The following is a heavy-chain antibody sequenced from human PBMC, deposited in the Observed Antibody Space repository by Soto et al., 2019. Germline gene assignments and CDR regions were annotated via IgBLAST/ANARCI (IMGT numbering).Heavy chain of an antibody. J-gene: IGHJ3*02. CDR2: IYSGGGT. D-gene: IGHD3-16*02. CDR3: ARSSGGSYHSHAFDI. Sequence: GGSLRLSCAASGFTVSSSYMNWVRQAPGKGLEWVSIIYSGGGTYYADSVKGRFTISRDNSKNTLYLQMNSLRAEDTAVYYCARSSGGSYHSHAFDIWGQGTMVTVSS. CDR1: GFTVSSSY. V-gene: IGHV3-53*01.